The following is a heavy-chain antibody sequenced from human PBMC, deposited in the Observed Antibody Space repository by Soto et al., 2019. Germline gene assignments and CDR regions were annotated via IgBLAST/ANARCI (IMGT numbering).Heavy chain of an antibody. J-gene: IGHJ5*02. D-gene: IGHD6-13*01. Sequence: GGSLRLSCAASGFTFSSYAMSWVRQAPGKGLEWASAISGSGGSTYYADSVKGRFTISRDNSKNTLYLQMNSLRAEDTAVYYCAKGQQLGNWFDPWGQGTLVTVSS. CDR3: AKGQQLGNWFDP. V-gene: IGHV3-23*01. CDR1: GFTFSSYA. CDR2: ISGSGGST.